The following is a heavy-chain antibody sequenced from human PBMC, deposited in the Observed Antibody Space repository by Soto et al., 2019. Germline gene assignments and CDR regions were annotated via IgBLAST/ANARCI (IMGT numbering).Heavy chain of an antibody. CDR1: GDTFSNFD. CDR3: ATMIRGLIHWLDP. D-gene: IGHD3-16*01. CDR2: MYPNNGQT. V-gene: IGHV1-8*01. Sequence: QVQLVQSGAEVKRPGASVKVSCKASGDTFSNFDFNWVRQATGQGPEWMGWMYPNNGQTAYARTFQGRVTMTWNSSTSTAYMELSSLTSEDTAVYYCATMIRGLIHWLDPWGQGTLVNVS. J-gene: IGHJ5*02.